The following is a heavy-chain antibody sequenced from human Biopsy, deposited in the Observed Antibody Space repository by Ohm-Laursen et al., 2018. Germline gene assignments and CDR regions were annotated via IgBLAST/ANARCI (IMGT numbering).Heavy chain of an antibody. D-gene: IGHD1-1*01. CDR1: GYTFTSYG. CDR3: ARAKLEPVYYYYGMDV. J-gene: IGHJ6*02. Sequence: ASVKVSCKASGYTFTSYGISWVRQAPGQGLEWMGWINTENGNTIYAQNLQGRVTMTADTSTSTAYMEVMSLRSDDTAVYYCARAKLEPVYYYYGMDVWGQGTTVTVSS. V-gene: IGHV1-18*01. CDR2: INTENGNT.